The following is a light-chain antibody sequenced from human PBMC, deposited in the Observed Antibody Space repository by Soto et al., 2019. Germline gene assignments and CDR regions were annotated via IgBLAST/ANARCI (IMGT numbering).Light chain of an antibody. CDR2: GAS. CDR1: QSISSK. CDR3: QQYGSWT. Sequence: IVMTQSPATRSVVAGERATLSCRASQSISSKLAWYQQTPGQAPRLLIYGASSRATGIPDRFSDSGSGTDFTLTITRMEPEYLAVYYCQQYGSWTFGQGTKVDI. V-gene: IGKV3-20*01. J-gene: IGKJ1*01.